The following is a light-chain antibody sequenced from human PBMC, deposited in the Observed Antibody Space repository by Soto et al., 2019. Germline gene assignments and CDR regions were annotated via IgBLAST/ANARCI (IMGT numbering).Light chain of an antibody. CDR1: QSVSSN. V-gene: IGKV3-11*01. CDR2: GAS. CDR3: QQRGDWPLT. Sequence: EVVMTQSPATVSVSPGERATLSCRASQSVSSNLAWYQQKPGQAPRLLIYGASTRATGTPARFSGSGSGTDFTLTISNLEPEDFAVYYCQQRGDWPLTFGGGTKVDIK. J-gene: IGKJ4*01.